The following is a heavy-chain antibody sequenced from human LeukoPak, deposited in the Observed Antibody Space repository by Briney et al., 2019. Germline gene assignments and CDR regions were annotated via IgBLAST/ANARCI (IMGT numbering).Heavy chain of an antibody. V-gene: IGHV3-23*01. CDR3: ARGWFGELLVDV. Sequence: TGGSLRLSCAASGFTFSSYAMSWVRQAPGKGLEWVSAISGSGGSTYYADSVKGRFTISRDNSKNTLYLQMNSLRAEDTAVYYCARGWFGELLVDVWGQGTTVTVSS. CDR2: ISGSGGST. D-gene: IGHD3-10*01. CDR1: GFTFSSYA. J-gene: IGHJ6*02.